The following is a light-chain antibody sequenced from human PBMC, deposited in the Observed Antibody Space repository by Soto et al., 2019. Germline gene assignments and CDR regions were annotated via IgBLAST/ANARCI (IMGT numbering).Light chain of an antibody. CDR1: QSMSTW. J-gene: IGKJ2*01. CDR2: DAS. Sequence: DIRMTQSPPTLSASVGDRVTLTCRASQSMSTWLAWYQQKPGKAPKLLISDASSLQSGVPSRFSGSGSGTEFSLSISGLQPDDFATYYGQQYKSYPTFGQGTALEIK. CDR3: QQYKSYPT. V-gene: IGKV1-5*01.